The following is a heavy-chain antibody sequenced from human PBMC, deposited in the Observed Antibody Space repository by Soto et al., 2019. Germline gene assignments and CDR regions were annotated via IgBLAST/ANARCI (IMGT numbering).Heavy chain of an antibody. CDR1: GYTFTSYG. J-gene: IGHJ4*02. V-gene: IGHV1-18*01. D-gene: IGHD3-22*01. CDR3: ARSGNSGYYLDY. Sequence: QVQLVQSGAEVKKPGASVKVSCKASGYTFTSYGLSWVRQAPGQGLEWMGWISAYNGNTNYAKNLQGRVTMTTDTSKSTAYMELMSLRSDDTAVYYGARSGNSGYYLDYWGQGTLVNVPS. CDR2: ISAYNGNT.